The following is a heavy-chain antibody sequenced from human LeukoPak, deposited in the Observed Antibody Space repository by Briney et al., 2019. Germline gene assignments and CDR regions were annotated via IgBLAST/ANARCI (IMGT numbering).Heavy chain of an antibody. CDR2: INHSGST. CDR3: ARGLIGSAAGFDY. Sequence: PSETLSLTCAVYGGSFSGYYWSWIRQPPGKGLEWIGEINHSGSTNYNPSLKSRVTISVDTSKNQFSLKLSSVTAADTAVYYCARGLIGSAAGFDYWGQGTLVTVSP. V-gene: IGHV4-34*01. CDR1: GGSFSGYY. D-gene: IGHD6-13*01. J-gene: IGHJ4*02.